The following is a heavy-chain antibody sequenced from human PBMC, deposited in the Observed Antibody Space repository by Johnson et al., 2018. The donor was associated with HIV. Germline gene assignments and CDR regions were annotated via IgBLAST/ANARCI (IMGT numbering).Heavy chain of an antibody. Sequence: QVQLVESVGGVVQPGRSLRLSCAASGFTFSSYGMHWVRQAPGKGLEWVAVISYDGSNKYYADSVKGRFTISRDNSKNTLYLQMNSLRAEDTAVYYCASAWGELDDAFDIWGQGTMVTVSS. J-gene: IGHJ3*02. CDR2: ISYDGSNK. CDR3: ASAWGELDDAFDI. D-gene: IGHD1-26*01. V-gene: IGHV3-30*03. CDR1: GFTFSSYG.